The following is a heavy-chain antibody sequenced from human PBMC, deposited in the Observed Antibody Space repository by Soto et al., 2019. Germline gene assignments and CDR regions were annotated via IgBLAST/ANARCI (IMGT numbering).Heavy chain of an antibody. J-gene: IGHJ3*01. Sequence: QAQLLQSGAEVKKPGASVKVSCKASGYTFINYFIHWVRQAPGQRLEWIGIVDPSRGSADYAQKFQGRVTMTTDVSTRTVFMDLSSLTSEDTAVYYCARPLIGNTVDLWSQGTTVIVSS. CDR3: ARPLIGNTVDL. CDR1: GYTFINYF. V-gene: IGHV1-46*01. CDR2: VDPSRGSA. D-gene: IGHD1-7*01.